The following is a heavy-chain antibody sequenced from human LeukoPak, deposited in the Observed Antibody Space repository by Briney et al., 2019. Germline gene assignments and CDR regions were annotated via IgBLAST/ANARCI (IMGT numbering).Heavy chain of an antibody. CDR2: IKQDGSEK. D-gene: IGHD6-13*01. Sequence: GGSLRLSCAASGFTFSSYWMSWVRQAPGKGLEWVANIKQDGSEKYYVDSVKGRFTISRDNAKNSLYLQMNSLRAEDTAVYYCARDGIAAAGSNDAFDIWGQGTMVTVSS. CDR1: GFTFSSYW. J-gene: IGHJ3*02. CDR3: ARDGIAAAGSNDAFDI. V-gene: IGHV3-7*01.